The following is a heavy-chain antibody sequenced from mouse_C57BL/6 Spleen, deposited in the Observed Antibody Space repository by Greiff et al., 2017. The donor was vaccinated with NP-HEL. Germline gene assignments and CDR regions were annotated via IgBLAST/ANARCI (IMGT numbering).Heavy chain of an antibody. CDR3: AREANRDVGYAMDY. CDR2: INPNNGGT. J-gene: IGHJ4*01. CDR1: GYTFTDYN. D-gene: IGHD1-1*01. V-gene: IGHV1-22*01. Sequence: VQLQQSGPELVKPGASVKMSCKASGYTFTDYNMHWVKQSHGKSLEWIGYINPNNGGTSYNQKFKGKATLTVNKSSSTAYMELRSLTSEDSAVYYCAREANRDVGYAMDYWGQGTSVTFSS.